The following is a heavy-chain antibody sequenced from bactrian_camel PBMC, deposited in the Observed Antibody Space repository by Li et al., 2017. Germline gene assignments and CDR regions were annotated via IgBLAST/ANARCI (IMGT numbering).Heavy chain of an antibody. V-gene: IGHV3S31*01. Sequence: VQLVESGGGSVQSGQSLTLSCASSGYPGYSRDTRCMGWFRHPPGKREMREAVATIDTDGGTFYAASVKGRFTISKDNAADTIYLQMNSLKPEDTALYYCAAGYGCLTSIHNLDVAPVRYWGQGTQVTVS. CDR3: AAGYGCLTSIHNLDVAPVRY. J-gene: IGHJ4*01. CDR2: IDTDGGT. D-gene: IGHD5*01. CDR1: GYPGYSRDT.